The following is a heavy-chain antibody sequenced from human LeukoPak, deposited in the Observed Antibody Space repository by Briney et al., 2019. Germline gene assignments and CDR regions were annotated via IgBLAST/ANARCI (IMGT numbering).Heavy chain of an antibody. D-gene: IGHD6-13*01. CDR2: ISHSGNTI. J-gene: IGHJ4*02. V-gene: IGHV3-48*03. CDR1: GFTFNVYD. Sequence: GGSLRLSCAASGFTFNVYDMNWVRLLPGKGLEWVSYISHSGNTIYYADSVKGRFTISRDNAKNTLYLQMNSLRAEDTAVYYCSREDASSQDYWGQGTLVTVSS. CDR3: SREDASSQDY.